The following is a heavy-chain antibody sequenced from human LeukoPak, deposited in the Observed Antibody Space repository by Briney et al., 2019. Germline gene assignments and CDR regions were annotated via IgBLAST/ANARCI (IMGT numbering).Heavy chain of an antibody. V-gene: IGHV3-11*06. CDR1: GFTFSDYY. J-gene: IGHJ4*02. Sequence: GGSLRLSCAASGFTFSDYYMSWIRQAPGKGLEWVSYISSSSSYTNYADSVKGRFTISRDNAKNSLYLQMNSLRAEDTAVYYYARDKANSGSYYGSFDYWGQGTLVTVSS. D-gene: IGHD1-26*01. CDR3: ARDKANSGSYYGSFDY. CDR2: ISSSSSYT.